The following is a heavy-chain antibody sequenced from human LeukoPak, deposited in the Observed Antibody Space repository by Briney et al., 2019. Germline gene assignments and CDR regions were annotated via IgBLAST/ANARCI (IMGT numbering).Heavy chain of an antibody. Sequence: GGSLRLSCAAFGFTFDDYAMHWVRQAPGKGLEWVSFITGNGGGTYYADSVKGRFTISRDNSKNSLSLQMNGLRNEDTALYYCAKDRDTTGYEHWGQGTLVIVSS. J-gene: IGHJ1*01. CDR3: AKDRDTTGYEH. D-gene: IGHD1-1*01. CDR2: ITGNGGGT. CDR1: GFTFDDYA. V-gene: IGHV3-43*02.